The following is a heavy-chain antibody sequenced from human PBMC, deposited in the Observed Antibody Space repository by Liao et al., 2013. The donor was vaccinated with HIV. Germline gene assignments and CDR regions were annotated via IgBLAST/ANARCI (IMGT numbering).Heavy chain of an antibody. V-gene: IGHV4-39*07. CDR1: GGSIRSSDYY. J-gene: IGHJ5*02. CDR2: IDYSGST. CDR3: AREILSDDDDGTWFDP. Sequence: QLQLQESGPGVVKPSETLSLACTVSGGSIRSSDYYWGWIRQPPGKGLEWIASIDYSGSTYYNPSLKSRVTISVDTSKNQFSLKVTSVTAADTAVYYCAREILSDDDDGTWFDPWGQGTLVSVSS. D-gene: IGHD1-14*01.